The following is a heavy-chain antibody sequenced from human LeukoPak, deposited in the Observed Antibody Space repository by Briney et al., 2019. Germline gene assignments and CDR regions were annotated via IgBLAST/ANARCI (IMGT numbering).Heavy chain of an antibody. V-gene: IGHV4-34*01. CDR3: ARQGRLWFRELSWFDP. Sequence: PSETLSLTCAVYGGSFSGYYWSWIRQPPGKGLEWIGEINHSGSTNYNPSLKSRVTISVDTSKNQFSLKLNSVTAADTAVYYCARQGRLWFRELSWFDPWGQGTLVTVSS. J-gene: IGHJ5*02. D-gene: IGHD3-10*01. CDR2: INHSGST. CDR1: GGSFSGYY.